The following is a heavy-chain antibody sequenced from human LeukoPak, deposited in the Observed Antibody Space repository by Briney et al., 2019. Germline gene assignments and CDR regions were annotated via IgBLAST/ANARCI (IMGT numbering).Heavy chain of an antibody. V-gene: IGHV1-18*01. J-gene: IGHJ6*02. D-gene: IGHD3-9*01. CDR1: GYTFTSYG. CDR2: ISAHNGNT. CDR3: ARRNYDILTGIGGLDV. Sequence: PVASVKVSCKASGYTFTSYGVTWVRQAPGQGLEWMGWISAHNGNTNYAQKLQGRVTMTTDTSTSTAYMELRSLRSDGTAVYYCARRNYDILTGIGGLDVWGQGTTVTVSS.